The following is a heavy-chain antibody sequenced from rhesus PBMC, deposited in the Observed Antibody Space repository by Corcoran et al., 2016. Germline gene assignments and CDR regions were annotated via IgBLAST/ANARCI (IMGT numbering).Heavy chain of an antibody. D-gene: IGHD6-25*01. V-gene: IGHV4-169*02. CDR3: ASVVAAAGPDY. CDR1: GGSISSSY. Sequence: QLQLQESGPGLVKPSETLSVTCAVSGGSISSSYWSWIRQAPGKGLEWIGYIYGSGSSTNYNPSLKSRVTLSVDTSKNQLSLKLSSVTTADTAVYYCASVVAAAGPDYWGQGVLVTVSS. CDR2: IYGSGSST. J-gene: IGHJ4*01.